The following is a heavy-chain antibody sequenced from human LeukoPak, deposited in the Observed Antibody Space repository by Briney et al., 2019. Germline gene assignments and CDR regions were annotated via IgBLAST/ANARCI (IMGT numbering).Heavy chain of an antibody. CDR3: AGAIIAARPRYYFDY. J-gene: IGHJ4*02. D-gene: IGHD6-6*01. V-gene: IGHV4-59*01. CDR1: GGSISSYY. Sequence: PSETLSLTCTVSGGSISSYYWSWIRQPPGKGLEWIGYIYYSGSTNYSPSLKSRVTISVDTSKIQFSLKLSSVTAADTAVYYCAGAIIAARPRYYFDYWGQGTLVTVSS. CDR2: IYYSGST.